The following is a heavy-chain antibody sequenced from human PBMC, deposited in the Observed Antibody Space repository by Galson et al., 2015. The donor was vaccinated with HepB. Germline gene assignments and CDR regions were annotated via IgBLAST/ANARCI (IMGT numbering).Heavy chain of an antibody. J-gene: IGHJ4*02. D-gene: IGHD2-21*02. V-gene: IGHV3-21*01. Sequence: SLRLSCAGSGFTFSSYSMNWVRQAPGKGLEWVSSISSSSSYIYYADSVKGRFTISRDNAKNSLYLQMNSLRAEDTAVYYCASSGFGGARWGVTPDYWGQGTLVTVSS. CDR3: ASSGFGGARWGVTPDY. CDR1: GFTFSSYS. CDR2: ISSSSSYI.